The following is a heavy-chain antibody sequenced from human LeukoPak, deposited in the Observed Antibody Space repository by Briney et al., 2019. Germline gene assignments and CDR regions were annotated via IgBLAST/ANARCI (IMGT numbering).Heavy chain of an antibody. CDR1: RFTDSSIY. Sequence: PGGSLTCNASAARFTDSSIYWGRARQAPGKGLEWVSVIFSGGTTYYADSVKGRFTISRDNTKNTQYLQMNSLRAEDTAVYYSSREGNNYDRNVWGQGTTVTVSS. J-gene: IGHJ6*02. CDR2: IFSGGTT. CDR3: SREGNNYDRNV. V-gene: IGHV3-53*01. D-gene: IGHD4-23*01.